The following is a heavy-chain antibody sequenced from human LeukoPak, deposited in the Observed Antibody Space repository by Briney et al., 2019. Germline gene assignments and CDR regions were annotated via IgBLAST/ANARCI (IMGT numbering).Heavy chain of an antibody. D-gene: IGHD1-7*01. J-gene: IGHJ6*03. CDR1: GFTFDDYG. Sequence: PGGSLRLSCAASGFTFDDYGMNWVRQAPGKGLEWVSGINWNGGSTTYADFVKGRFTISRDNAKNSLYLQMNSLRAEDTALYYCARGTILDYYFYYMDVWGKGTTVTVSS. CDR2: INWNGGST. CDR3: ARGTILDYYFYYMDV. V-gene: IGHV3-20*04.